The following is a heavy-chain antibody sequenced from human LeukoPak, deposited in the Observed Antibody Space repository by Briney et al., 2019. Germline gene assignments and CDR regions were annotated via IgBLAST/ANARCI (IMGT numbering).Heavy chain of an antibody. D-gene: IGHD6-19*01. CDR1: GFTFSNYA. V-gene: IGHV3-23*01. Sequence: GGSLRLSCAASGFTFSNYAMSWVRQAPGKGLEWVSAISGSGDSTYYADSVKGRFTISRDNSENTLYLQMNSLRAEDTAVYYCAKSRGVAGFDYWGQGTLVTVSS. J-gene: IGHJ4*02. CDR2: ISGSGDST. CDR3: AKSRGVAGFDY.